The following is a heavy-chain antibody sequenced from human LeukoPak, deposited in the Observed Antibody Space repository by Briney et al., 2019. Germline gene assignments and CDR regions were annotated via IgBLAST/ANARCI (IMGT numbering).Heavy chain of an antibody. D-gene: IGHD2-2*01. V-gene: IGHV1-2*02. CDR1: GYTFTDYY. J-gene: IGHJ4*02. Sequence: ASVKVSCKASGYTFTDYYMQWVRQAPGQGFEWMGWINPNDGDTNYAQKFQGRVTMTRDTSISTAHMEVSRLRSDDTAVYYCARANFLYCSSTTCLFDYWGQGTLVTVSS. CDR2: INPNDGDT. CDR3: ARANFLYCSSTTCLFDY.